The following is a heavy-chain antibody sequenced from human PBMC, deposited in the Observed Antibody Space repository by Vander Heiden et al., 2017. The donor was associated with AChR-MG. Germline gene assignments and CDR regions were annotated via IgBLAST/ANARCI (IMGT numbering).Heavy chain of an antibody. CDR3: AKAKAYYYGSGSDY. J-gene: IGHJ4*02. Sequence: EVQLLESGGGLVQTGGSLRLSCATSGFIFRHYAMTWVRQGPGKGLEWVSLISGSGSSTYFADSVKGRFTISRDNSKNTLYLQMNSLRADDTAVYYCAKAKAYYYGSGSDYWGPGTLVTVSS. D-gene: IGHD3-10*01. CDR1: GFIFRHYA. V-gene: IGHV3-23*01. CDR2: ISGSGSST.